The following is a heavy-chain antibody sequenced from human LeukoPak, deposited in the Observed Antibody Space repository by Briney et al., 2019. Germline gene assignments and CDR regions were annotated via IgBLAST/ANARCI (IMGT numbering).Heavy chain of an antibody. CDR2: INTGNGNT. J-gene: IGHJ4*02. Sequence: ASVKVSCKASGYTFTTYAMHWVRQAPGQRLEWMGWINTGNGNTKYSQKFQGRVTFTRDTSASTAYMELSSLSSEDTAVYYCARVNSFEVGCYGYFDYWGQGTLVTVSS. D-gene: IGHD4/OR15-4a*01. V-gene: IGHV1-3*04. CDR3: ARVNSFEVGCYGYFDY. CDR1: GYTFTTYA.